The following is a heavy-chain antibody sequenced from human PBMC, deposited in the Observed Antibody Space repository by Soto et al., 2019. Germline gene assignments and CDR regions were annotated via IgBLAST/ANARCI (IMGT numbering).Heavy chain of an antibody. CDR2: IIPIFGTA. V-gene: IGHV1-69*12. CDR1: GGTFSSYA. J-gene: IGHJ5*02. CDR3: AIGGDYFLSRSCFDP. Sequence: QVQLVQSGAEVKKPGSSVKVSCKASGGTFSSYAISWVRQAPGQGLEWMGGIIPIFGTANYAQKFQGRVTITAEESTSTAYLDLSSLSSEDTAVYYCAIGGDYFLSRSCFDPWGQGTLVTVSS. D-gene: IGHD4-17*01.